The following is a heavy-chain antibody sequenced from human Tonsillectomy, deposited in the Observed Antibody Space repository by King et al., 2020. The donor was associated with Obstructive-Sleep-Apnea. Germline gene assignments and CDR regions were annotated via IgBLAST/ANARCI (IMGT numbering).Heavy chain of an antibody. CDR2: ITWNSCRI. J-gene: IGHJ4*02. CDR1: GFTFDDYA. CDR3: AKDSTSVGQYYFAS. Sequence: QLVQSGGGLVQPGRSLRLSCAASGFTFDDYAMHWVRQAPGKGLEWVSSITWNSCRIGYADSVKGRFTISRDNAKNSLYLQMNSLRAEDTALYYCAKDSTSVGQYYFASWGQGTLVAVSS. V-gene: IGHV3-9*01. D-gene: IGHD4-23*01.